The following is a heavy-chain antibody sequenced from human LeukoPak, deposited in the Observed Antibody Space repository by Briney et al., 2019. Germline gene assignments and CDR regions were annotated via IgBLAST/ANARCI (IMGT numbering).Heavy chain of an antibody. D-gene: IGHD3-10*01. CDR2: ISSSSSTI. V-gene: IGHV3-48*01. Sequence: GGSLRLSCAASGFTFSHYGMHWVRQAPGKGLEWVSYISSSSSTIYYADSVKGRFTISRDNAKNSLYLQMNSLRAEDTAVYYCARDDLATYYYGSGSYGPFDYWGQGTLVTVSS. CDR1: GFTFSHYG. J-gene: IGHJ4*02. CDR3: ARDDLATYYYGSGSYGPFDY.